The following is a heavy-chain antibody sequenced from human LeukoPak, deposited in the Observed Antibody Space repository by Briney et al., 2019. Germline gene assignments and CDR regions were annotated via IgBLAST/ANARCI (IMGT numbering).Heavy chain of an antibody. CDR1: GGSISSYY. CDR3: ARLGLSRYFDRYGMDV. D-gene: IGHD3-9*01. Sequence: SETLSLTCTVSGGSISSYYWSWIRQPPGKGLEWIGYIYYSGSTNYNPSLKSRVTISVDTSKNQFPLKLSSVTAADTAVYYCARLGLSRYFDRYGMDVWGQGTTVTVSS. CDR2: IYYSGST. V-gene: IGHV4-59*08. J-gene: IGHJ6*02.